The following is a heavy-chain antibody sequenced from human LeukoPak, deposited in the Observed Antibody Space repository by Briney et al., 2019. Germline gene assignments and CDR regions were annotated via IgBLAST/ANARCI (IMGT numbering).Heavy chain of an antibody. Sequence: PGGSLRLSCAASGFTVSSNYMSWVRQAPGKGLGWVSSISSSSSYIYYADSVKGRFTISRDNAKNSLYLQMNSLRAEDTAVYYCASPLSLPKYSSSHDFDYWGQGTLVTVSS. CDR3: ASPLSLPKYSSSHDFDY. CDR1: GFTVSSNY. D-gene: IGHD6-6*01. CDR2: ISSSSSYI. V-gene: IGHV3-21*01. J-gene: IGHJ4*02.